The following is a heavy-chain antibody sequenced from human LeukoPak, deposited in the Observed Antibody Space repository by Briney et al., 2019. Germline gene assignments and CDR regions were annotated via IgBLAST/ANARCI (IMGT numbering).Heavy chain of an antibody. CDR1: GYTFTSYD. D-gene: IGHD3-22*01. CDR3: ARAVGYDSSGYYYYDY. Sequence: GASVKVSCKASGYTFTSYDINWVRQATGQGLEWMGWMNPNSGNTGYAQKFQGRVTMTRNTSISTAYMEPSSLRSEDTAVYYCARAVGYDSSGYYYYDYWGQGTLVTVSS. J-gene: IGHJ4*02. V-gene: IGHV1-8*01. CDR2: MNPNSGNT.